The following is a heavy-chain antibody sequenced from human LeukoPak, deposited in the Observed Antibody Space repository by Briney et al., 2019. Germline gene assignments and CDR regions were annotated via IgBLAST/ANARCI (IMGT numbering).Heavy chain of an antibody. J-gene: IGHJ4*02. Sequence: GGSLRPSCAASGFTFSSYSMNWVRQAPGKGLEWVSSISSSSSYIYYADSVKGRFTISRDNAKNSLYLQMNSLRAEDTAVYYCARDYSHLGVDYWGQGTLVTVSS. CDR3: ARDYSHLGVDY. V-gene: IGHV3-21*01. CDR1: GFTFSSYS. CDR2: ISSSSSYI. D-gene: IGHD5-18*01.